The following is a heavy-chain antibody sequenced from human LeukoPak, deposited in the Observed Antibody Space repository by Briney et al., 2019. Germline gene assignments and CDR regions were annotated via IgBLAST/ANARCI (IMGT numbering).Heavy chain of an antibody. J-gene: IGHJ1*01. V-gene: IGHV4-31*03. CDR1: ADSLSSGGHY. Sequence: PSQTLSLTCTVSADSLSSGGHYWPWFPQPPGKGLKWMGEINNMGSTNYNPSLKSRVTISVDTSKNQFSLKLSSVTAADTAVYYCARGMGDYVWGSYRSRSWYFQHWGQGTLVTVSS. CDR3: ARGMGDYVWGSYRSRSWYFQH. D-gene: IGHD3-16*02. CDR2: INNMGST.